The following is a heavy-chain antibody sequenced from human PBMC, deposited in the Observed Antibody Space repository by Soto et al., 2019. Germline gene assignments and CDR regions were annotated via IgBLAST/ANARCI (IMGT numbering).Heavy chain of an antibody. D-gene: IGHD2-21*02. CDR1: GFTFSSYA. Sequence: GGSLRLSCAASGFTFSSYAMSWVCQAQGKGLEWVSAISGSGGSTYYADSVKGRFTISRDNSKNTLYLQMNSLRVEDTAVYYCAKTPLAYCGGDCYYVYWGQGTLVTVSS. V-gene: IGHV3-23*01. CDR2: ISGSGGST. J-gene: IGHJ4*02. CDR3: AKTPLAYCGGDCYYVY.